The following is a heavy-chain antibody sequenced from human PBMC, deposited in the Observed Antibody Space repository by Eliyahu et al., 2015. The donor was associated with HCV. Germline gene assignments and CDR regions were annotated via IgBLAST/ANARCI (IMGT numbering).Heavy chain of an antibody. CDR3: ARGDYHDSSAYFVDAFDV. J-gene: IGHJ3*01. CDR1: GFTFGDYW. CDR2: IKQDGGEK. V-gene: IGHV3-7*03. Sequence: EVQLVESGGGLVQPGGSLRLSCVASGFTFGDYWRSWVRQAPGKRLEWVANIKQDGGEKYYIDSVKGRFILSRDNAKNSLYLQMNSLRAEDTAMYYCARGDYHDSSAYFVDAFDVWGQGTLVTVSS. D-gene: IGHD3-22*01.